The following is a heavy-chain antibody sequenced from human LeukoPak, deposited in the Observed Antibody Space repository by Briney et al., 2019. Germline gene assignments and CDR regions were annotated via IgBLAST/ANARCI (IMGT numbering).Heavy chain of an antibody. J-gene: IGHJ4*02. Sequence: PSETLSLTCAVYGGSFSGYYWSWIRQPPGKGLEWIGEINHSGSTNYNPSLKSRVTISVDTSKNQFSLKLSSVTAADTAVYYCARAGITIFGVVTEFDYWGQGTLVTVSS. CDR3: ARAGITIFGVVTEFDY. CDR1: GGSFSGYY. V-gene: IGHV4-34*01. D-gene: IGHD3-3*01. CDR2: INHSGST.